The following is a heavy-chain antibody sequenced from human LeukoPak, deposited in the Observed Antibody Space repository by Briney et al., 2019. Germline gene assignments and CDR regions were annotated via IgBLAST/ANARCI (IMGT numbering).Heavy chain of an antibody. CDR2: ISYDGSNK. V-gene: IGHV3-30-3*01. D-gene: IGHD3-16*01. Sequence: PGGSLRLSCAASGFTFSSYAMHWVRQAPGKGLEWVADISYDGSNKYYADSVKGRFTISRDNSKNSLYLQMNSLRTEDTALYYCAKDGGGGYYGMDVWGQGTTVTVSS. J-gene: IGHJ6*02. CDR3: AKDGGGGYYGMDV. CDR1: GFTFSSYA.